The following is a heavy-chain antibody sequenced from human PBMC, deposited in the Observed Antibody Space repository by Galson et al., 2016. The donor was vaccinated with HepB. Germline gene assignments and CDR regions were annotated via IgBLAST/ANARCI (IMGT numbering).Heavy chain of an antibody. V-gene: IGHV1-2*02. CDR1: GCTFSDYY. CDR3: ARPYYSSASYDRFDF. CDR2: VNPDTGDT. Sequence: SVKVSCKASGCTFSDYYVHWVRQAPGQGLEWMGCVNPDTGDTTYGDKSQGRVTLTRDRSINTAFLELRSLRSDDTAIYYCARPYYSSASYDRFDFWAQGSLVTVTS. D-gene: IGHD3-16*01. J-gene: IGHJ4*02.